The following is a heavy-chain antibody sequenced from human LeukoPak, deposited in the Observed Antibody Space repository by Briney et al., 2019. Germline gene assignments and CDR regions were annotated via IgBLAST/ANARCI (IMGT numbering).Heavy chain of an antibody. J-gene: IGHJ4*02. CDR2: INHSGST. Sequence: SETLSLTCAVYGGSFSGYYWSWIRQPPGKGLEWIGEINHSGSTNYNPSLKSRVTISVDTSKNQFSLKLSSVTAADTAVYYCARGGPRFWSGYLGSTFDYWGQGTLVTVSS. CDR1: GGSFSGYY. V-gene: IGHV4-34*01. CDR3: ARGGPRFWSGYLGSTFDY. D-gene: IGHD3-3*01.